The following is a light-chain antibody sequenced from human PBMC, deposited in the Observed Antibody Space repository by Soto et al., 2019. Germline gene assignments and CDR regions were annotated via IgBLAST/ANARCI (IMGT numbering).Light chain of an antibody. V-gene: IGKV1-13*02. CDR2: DVS. CDR1: QDIRGA. CDR3: QQFNSYPIT. J-gene: IGKJ5*01. Sequence: AIQLTQSPSSLSASVGDRVTITCRASQDIRGALAWYQQKPGKAPKILIYDVSTLESGVPSSFSGSSSGTDFTLTISSLQPVDFATYYCQQFNSYPITFGQETRLEIK.